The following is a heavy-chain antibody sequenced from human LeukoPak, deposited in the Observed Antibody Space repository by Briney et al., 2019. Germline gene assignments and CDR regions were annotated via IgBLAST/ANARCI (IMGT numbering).Heavy chain of an antibody. CDR2: ISYDGSNK. CDR1: GFTFSSYA. CDR3: ARGSYSSGWYLDY. Sequence: GGSLRLSCAASGFTFSSYAMHWVRQAPGKGLEWVAVISYDGSNKYYADSVKGRFTISRDNSKNTLYLQMNSLRAEDTAVYYCARGSYSSGWYLDYWGQGTLVTVSS. J-gene: IGHJ4*02. D-gene: IGHD3-22*01. V-gene: IGHV3-30-3*01.